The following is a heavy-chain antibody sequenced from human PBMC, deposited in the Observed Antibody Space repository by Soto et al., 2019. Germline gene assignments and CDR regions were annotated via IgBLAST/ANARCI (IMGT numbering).Heavy chain of an antibody. V-gene: IGHV4-31*03. CDR1: GGPFSRGGYY. Sequence: SETLSLTCTVSGGPFSRGGYYWSWIRQHPGKGLECIGYIFYTGSTYYNPTLKSRVTMSVDTSKRQFSLNLSSLTAADTAVYYCARDTHTDHYVCGSYRSPSAFDIWGQGTMVTVSS. D-gene: IGHD3-16*02. CDR2: IFYTGST. CDR3: ARDTHTDHYVCGSYRSPSAFDI. J-gene: IGHJ3*02.